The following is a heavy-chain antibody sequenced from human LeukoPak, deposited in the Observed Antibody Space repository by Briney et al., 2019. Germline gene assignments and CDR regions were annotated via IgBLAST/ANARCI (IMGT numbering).Heavy chain of an antibody. CDR3: AREASIAAAGWISDY. J-gene: IGHJ4*02. Sequence: SGTLSLTCTVSGGSINSNYWTWIRQPAGKGLEWIGRISTSGITNYIPSLKSRVTISLDKSKNQFSLILASVTAADTALYHCAREASIAAAGWISDYWGQGTLVTVSS. CDR2: ISTSGIT. CDR1: GGSINSNY. V-gene: IGHV4-4*07. D-gene: IGHD6-13*01.